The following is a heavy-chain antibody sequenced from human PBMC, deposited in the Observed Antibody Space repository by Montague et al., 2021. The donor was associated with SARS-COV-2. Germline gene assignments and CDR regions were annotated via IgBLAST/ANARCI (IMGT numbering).Heavy chain of an antibody. Sequence: CAISGDSVSRNNPAWNWIRQSPSRGLEWLGRTYYGSSWNTDYAVSVKSRITISPDTSKNQFSLNLTSVTAADTAIYYCARGTRAVQITPGFRYWGQGTQVAVSS. CDR1: GDSVSRNNPA. J-gene: IGHJ4*02. D-gene: IGHD5-24*01. CDR2: TYYGSSWNT. CDR3: ARGTRAVQITPGFRY. V-gene: IGHV6-1*01.